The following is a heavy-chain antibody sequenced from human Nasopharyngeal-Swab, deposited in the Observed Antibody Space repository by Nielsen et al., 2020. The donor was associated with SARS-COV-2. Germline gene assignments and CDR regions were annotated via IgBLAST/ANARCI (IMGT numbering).Heavy chain of an antibody. J-gene: IGHJ3*02. CDR3: ARDKAYCGGDCFDAFDI. CDR1: GGSISSGSYY. Sequence: SETLSLTCTVSGGSISSGSYYWSWIRQPAGKGLEWIGRIYTSGSTNYNPSLKSRVTISVDTSKNQFSLKLSSVTAADTAVYYCARDKAYCGGDCFDAFDIWGQGTMVTVSS. CDR2: IYTSGST. V-gene: IGHV4-61*02. D-gene: IGHD2-21*02.